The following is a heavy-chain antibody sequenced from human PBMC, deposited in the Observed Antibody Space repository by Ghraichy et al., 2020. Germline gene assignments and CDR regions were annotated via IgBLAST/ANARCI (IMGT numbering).Heavy chain of an antibody. CDR3: ARAIGNYNAMDV. V-gene: IGHV4-59*01. J-gene: IGHJ6*02. CDR2: IFSAGTT. CDR1: GASISSYD. D-gene: IGHD3-10*01. Sequence: SETLSLTCTVSGASISSYDWSWIRQPPGSRLEWIGHIFSAGTTNYNPSLKSRLTISFDTSKNQFSLKLSSVTAADTAVYYCARAIGNYNAMDVWGQGTTVTVSS.